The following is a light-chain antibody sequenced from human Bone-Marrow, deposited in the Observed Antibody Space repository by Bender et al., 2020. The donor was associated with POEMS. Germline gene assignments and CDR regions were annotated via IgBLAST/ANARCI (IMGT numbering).Light chain of an antibody. V-gene: IGLV2-23*01. Sequence: QSALTQPRSVSGSPGQSVTISCAGTSSDVGSYDLVSWYQQHPGKAPKLMIYEGSKRPSGVSSRFSGSKSDNTASLTISGLQAEDEADFYCCSYAGSSIWVFGGGTKLTVL. CDR1: SSDVGSYDL. CDR2: EGS. J-gene: IGLJ3*02. CDR3: CSYAGSSIWV.